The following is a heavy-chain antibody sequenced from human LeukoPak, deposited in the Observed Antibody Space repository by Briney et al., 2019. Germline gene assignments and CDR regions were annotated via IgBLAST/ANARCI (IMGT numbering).Heavy chain of an antibody. CDR1: GYTLTSYG. D-gene: IGHD4-17*01. Sequence: ASVKVSCKASGYTLTSYGISWVRQAPGQGLEWMGWISGYNGNTNYAQKLQGRVTMTTDTSTSTAYMELRSLRSDDTAVYYCARDPAYGDAYYFDYWGQGTLVTVSS. CDR3: ARDPAYGDAYYFDY. V-gene: IGHV1-18*01. CDR2: ISGYNGNT. J-gene: IGHJ4*02.